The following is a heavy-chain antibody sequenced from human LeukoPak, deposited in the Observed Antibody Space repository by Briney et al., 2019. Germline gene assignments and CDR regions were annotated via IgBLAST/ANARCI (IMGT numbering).Heavy chain of an antibody. J-gene: IGHJ4*02. D-gene: IGHD3-10*01. V-gene: IGHV4-31*03. CDR3: ARGWDMVRGPPRPYFDY. CDR2: IYYSGST. Sequence: SETLSLTCTVSGGSISSGGYYWSWIRQHPGKGLEWIGYIYYSGSTYYNPSLKSRVTISVDTSKNQFSLKLSSVTAADTAVYYCARGWDMVRGPPRPYFDYWGQGTLVTVSS. CDR1: GGSISSGGYY.